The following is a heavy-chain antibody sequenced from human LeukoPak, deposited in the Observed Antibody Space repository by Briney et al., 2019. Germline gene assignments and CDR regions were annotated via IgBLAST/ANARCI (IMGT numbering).Heavy chain of an antibody. CDR1: GGSISSSSYY. V-gene: IGHV4-61*01. Sequence: SETLSLTCTVSGGSISSSSYYWGWIRQPPGKGLEWIGYIYYSGSTNYNPSLKSRVTISVDTSKNQFSLKLSSVTAADTAVYYCAREAGDGYNQFDYWGQGTLVTVSS. CDR3: AREAGDGYNQFDY. J-gene: IGHJ4*02. CDR2: IYYSGST. D-gene: IGHD5-24*01.